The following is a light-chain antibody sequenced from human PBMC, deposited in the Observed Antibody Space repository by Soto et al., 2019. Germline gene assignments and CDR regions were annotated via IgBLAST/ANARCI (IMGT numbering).Light chain of an antibody. V-gene: IGKV1-5*03. CDR3: QPYNTYPWT. CDR1: QRISSW. J-gene: IGKJ1*01. CDR2: KAS. Sequence: DIQMTQSPSTLSASVGDRVTITCRASQRISSWLAWYQQKPGKAPNLLIYKASNLESGVPSRFSGSGSGTEFTLTISSLQPDDFATFYCQPYNTYPWTFGQGTKVEIK.